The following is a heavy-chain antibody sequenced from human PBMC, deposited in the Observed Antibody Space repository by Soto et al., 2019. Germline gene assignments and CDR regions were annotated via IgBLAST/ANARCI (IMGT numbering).Heavy chain of an antibody. V-gene: IGHV3-7*04. CDR2: IKQDGSEK. CDR3: AREEGDYGDSYFDY. CDR1: GFTFSSYW. D-gene: IGHD4-17*01. Sequence: EVQLVESGGGLVQPGGSLRLSCAASGFTFSSYWMSWVRQAPGKGLEWVTNIKQDGSEKYYVDSVKGRITISRDNAKNSLYLQMNSRRAEDTAVYYCAREEGDYGDSYFDYWGQGTLVTVSS. J-gene: IGHJ4*02.